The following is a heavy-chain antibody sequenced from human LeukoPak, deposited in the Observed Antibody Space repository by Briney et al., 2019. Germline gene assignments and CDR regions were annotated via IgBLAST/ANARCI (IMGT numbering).Heavy chain of an antibody. V-gene: IGHV1-46*01. Sequence: GASVKVSCKASGYTFTSYYMHWVRQAPGQGLEWMGIINPSGGSTSYAQKFQGRVTMTRDTSTSTVYMELSSLRSEDTAVYYCARVREDCSGGSCYSYYYYGMDVWGQGTTVTVSS. CDR3: ARVREDCSGGSCYSYYYYGMDV. CDR2: INPSGGST. D-gene: IGHD2-15*01. CDR1: GYTFTSYY. J-gene: IGHJ6*02.